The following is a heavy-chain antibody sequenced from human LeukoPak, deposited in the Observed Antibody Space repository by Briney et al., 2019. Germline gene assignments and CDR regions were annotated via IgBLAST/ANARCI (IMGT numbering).Heavy chain of an antibody. CDR3: ARDTYDILTGYSISPFDY. V-gene: IGHV3-33*08. D-gene: IGHD3-9*01. Sequence: PGGSLRLSCAASGFTVSSNYMSWVRQAPGKGLEWVAVIWYDGSNKYYADSVKGRFTISRDNSKNTLYLQMNSLRAEDTAVYYCARDTYDILTGYSISPFDYWGQGTLVTVSS. J-gene: IGHJ4*02. CDR2: IWYDGSNK. CDR1: GFTVSSNY.